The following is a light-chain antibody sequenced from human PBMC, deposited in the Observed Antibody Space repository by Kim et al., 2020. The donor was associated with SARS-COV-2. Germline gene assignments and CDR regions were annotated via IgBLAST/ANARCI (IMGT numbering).Light chain of an antibody. J-gene: IGKJ1*01. CDR2: AAS. CDR1: QGISNY. Sequence: ASVGDRVTITCRANQGISNYLAWYQQKPGKGPSLLIYAASTLQSGVPSRFSGGGSGTDFTLTINSLQPEDVATYYCQNYNTVPRAFGQGTKVDIK. V-gene: IGKV1-27*01. CDR3: QNYNTVPRA.